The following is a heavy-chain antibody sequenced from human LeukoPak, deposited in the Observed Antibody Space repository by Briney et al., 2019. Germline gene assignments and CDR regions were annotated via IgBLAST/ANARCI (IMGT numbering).Heavy chain of an antibody. CDR3: AGAFDI. CDR2: ISGSGSTI. Sequence: GGSLRLSCAASGFTFATYNMNWVRQAPGKGLEWISYISGSGSTISYADSVKGRFTTSRDNAQNSLYLQMKSLRAEDTAVYYCAGAFDIWGPGNVVTVSS. V-gene: IGHV3-48*01. J-gene: IGHJ3*02. CDR1: GFTFATYN.